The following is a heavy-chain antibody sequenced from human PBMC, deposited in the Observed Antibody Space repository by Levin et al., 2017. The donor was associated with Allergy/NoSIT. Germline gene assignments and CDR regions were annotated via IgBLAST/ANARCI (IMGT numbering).Heavy chain of an antibody. J-gene: IGHJ4*02. V-gene: IGHV1-18*01. CDR3: ARIGLTMVRGVIIKSPPDY. CDR2: ISAYNGNT. CDR1: GYTFTSYX. D-gene: IGHD3-10*01. Sequence: GESLKISCKASGYTFTSYXISLVRTAHAQGLEWMGWISAYNGNTNYAQKLQGRVTMTTDTSTSTAYMELRSLRSDDTAVYYCARIGLTMVRGVIIKSPPDYWGQGTLVTVSS.